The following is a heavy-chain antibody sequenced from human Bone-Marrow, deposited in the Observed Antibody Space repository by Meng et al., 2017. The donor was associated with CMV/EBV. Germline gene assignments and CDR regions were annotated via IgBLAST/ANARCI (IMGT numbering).Heavy chain of an antibody. CDR1: GFNFRSYS. J-gene: IGHJ5*02. D-gene: IGHD1-26*01. CDR2: ISSSSSYI. Sequence: LYCAASGFNFRSYSMHWVRQAPGKGLEWVSSISSSSSYIYYADSVKGRFTISRDNAKNSLYLQMNSLRAEDTAVYYCAREDRMGFDPWGQGTLVTVSS. V-gene: IGHV3-21*01. CDR3: AREDRMGFDP.